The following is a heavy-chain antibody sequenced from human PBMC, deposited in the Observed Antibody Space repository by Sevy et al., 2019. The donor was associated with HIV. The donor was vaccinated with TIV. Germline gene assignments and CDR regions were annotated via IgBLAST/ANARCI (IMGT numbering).Heavy chain of an antibody. V-gene: IGHV4-34*01. CDR1: GGSFNGYY. CDR3: ARGSNQQPLGEDFDY. J-gene: IGHJ4*02. Sequence: SETLSLTCAVYGGSFNGYYWTWIRQPPGKGLEWIGEINHSGSTNYNPSLKSRVTISVDTSKNQFSLKLTSVTAADTAVYYCARGSNQQPLGEDFDYWGQGALVTVSS. D-gene: IGHD6-13*01. CDR2: INHSGST.